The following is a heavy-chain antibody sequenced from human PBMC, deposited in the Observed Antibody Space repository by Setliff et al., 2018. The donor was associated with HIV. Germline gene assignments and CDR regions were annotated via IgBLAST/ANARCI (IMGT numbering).Heavy chain of an antibody. CDR3: ARDQWGYSYGYYYYYYMDV. D-gene: IGHD5-18*01. CDR1: GFTFSTYW. V-gene: IGHV3-66*02. CDR2: IYSGGST. J-gene: IGHJ6*03. Sequence: GGSLRLSCAASGFTFSTYWMHWDRQAPGKGLEWVSVIYSGGSTYYADSVKGRFTISRDNSKNTLYLQMNSLRAEDTAVYYCARDQWGYSYGYYYYYYMDVWGKGTTVTVSS.